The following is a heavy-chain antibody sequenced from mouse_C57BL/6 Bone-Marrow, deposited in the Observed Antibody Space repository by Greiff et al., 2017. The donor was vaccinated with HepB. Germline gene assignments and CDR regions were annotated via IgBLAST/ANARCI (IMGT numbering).Heavy chain of an antibody. CDR3: ARGDYSIYVYFDY. J-gene: IGHJ2*01. V-gene: IGHV1-7*01. CDR1: GYTFTSYW. CDR2: INPSSGYS. D-gene: IGHD2-5*01. Sequence: VKLMESGAELAKPGASVKLSCKASGYTFTSYWMHWVKQRPGQGLEWIGYINPSSGYSKYNQKFKDKATLTADKSSSTAYMQLSSLTYEDSAVYYCARGDYSIYVYFDYWGQGTALTVSS.